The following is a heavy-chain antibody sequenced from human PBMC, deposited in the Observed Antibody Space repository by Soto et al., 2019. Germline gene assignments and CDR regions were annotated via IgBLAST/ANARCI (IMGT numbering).Heavy chain of an antibody. D-gene: IGHD6-6*01. J-gene: IGHJ6*02. CDR3: ARAGAAPYYYYGMDV. Sequence: QVQLQESGPGLVKPSQTLSLTCTVSGGSISTGGYFWSWIRQHPGKGLEWIGFIYYSGSNYYNPYLKSRVTISVATSKNQFSLTLSSVTAADTAVYYCARAGAAPYYYYGMDVWGQGTTVTVSS. V-gene: IGHV4-31*03. CDR1: GGSISTGGYF. CDR2: IYYSGSN.